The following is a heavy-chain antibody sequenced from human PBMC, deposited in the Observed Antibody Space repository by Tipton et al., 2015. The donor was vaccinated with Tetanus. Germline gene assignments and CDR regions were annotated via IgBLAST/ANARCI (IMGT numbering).Heavy chain of an antibody. CDR2: MHPGGGST. CDR1: GYTFTSYY. Sequence: QSGAEVKKPGASVKLSRKASGYTFTSYYMHWVRRAPGQGLEWMGIMHPGGGSTTYAQKFQGRVTMTRDTSTSTVYMELGSLRSEDTAVYYCARDPRYDSSGYSFDYWGQGTLVTVSS. V-gene: IGHV1-46*01. D-gene: IGHD3-22*01. CDR3: ARDPRYDSSGYSFDY. J-gene: IGHJ4*02.